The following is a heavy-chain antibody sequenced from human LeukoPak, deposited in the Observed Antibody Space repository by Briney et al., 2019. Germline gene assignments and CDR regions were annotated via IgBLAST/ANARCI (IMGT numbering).Heavy chain of an antibody. Sequence: GGSLRLSCAASGFTFSSYAMHWVRQAPGKGLEWVAVISYDGSNKYYADSVKGRFTISRDNSKNTLYLQMNSLRAEDTAVYYCARDDGNLNWGQGTLVTVSS. D-gene: IGHD1-14*01. J-gene: IGHJ4*02. CDR2: ISYDGSNK. CDR3: ARDDGNLN. V-gene: IGHV3-30-3*01. CDR1: GFTFSSYA.